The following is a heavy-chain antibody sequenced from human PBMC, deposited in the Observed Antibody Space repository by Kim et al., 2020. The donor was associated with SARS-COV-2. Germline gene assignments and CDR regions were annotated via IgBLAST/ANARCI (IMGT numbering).Heavy chain of an antibody. Sequence: SETLSLTCAVYGGSFSGYYWSWIRQPPGKGLEWIGEINHSGSTNYNPSLKSRVTISVDTSKNQFSLKLSSVTAADTAVYYCARGLDYGDYLPPWFDPWGQGTLVTVSS. J-gene: IGHJ5*02. V-gene: IGHV4-34*01. CDR2: INHSGST. D-gene: IGHD4-17*01. CDR3: ARGLDYGDYLPPWFDP. CDR1: GGSFSGYY.